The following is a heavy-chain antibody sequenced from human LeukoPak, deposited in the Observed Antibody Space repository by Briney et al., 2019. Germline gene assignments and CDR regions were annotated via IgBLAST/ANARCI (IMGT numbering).Heavy chain of an antibody. CDR1: GGTLSSYA. J-gene: IGHJ5*02. D-gene: IGHD1-26*01. Sequence: SVKVSCKASGGTLSSYAISCVRQAPGQRLEWMGGIIPIFGTANYAQKFQGRVTITADESTSTAYMELSSLRSEDTAVYYCARVGGSYNWFDPWGQGTLVTVS. CDR2: IIPIFGTA. V-gene: IGHV1-69*01. CDR3: ARVGGSYNWFDP.